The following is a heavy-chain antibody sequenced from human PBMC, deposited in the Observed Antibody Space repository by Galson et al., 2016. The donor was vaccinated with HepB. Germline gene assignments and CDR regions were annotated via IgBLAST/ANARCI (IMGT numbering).Heavy chain of an antibody. CDR1: GFTFNYYG. J-gene: IGHJ4*02. V-gene: IGHV3-21*01. CDR2: ISSHNSNT. CDR3: AKDLADYYDSTGYYTGLDY. D-gene: IGHD3-22*01. Sequence: SLRLSCAASGFTFNYYGMIWVRQAPGKGLEWVSFISSHNSNTYYADSVNGRFTISRDNAYNSLYLQMNSLRVEDTAVYYCAKDLADYYDSTGYYTGLDYWGQGTLVTVSS.